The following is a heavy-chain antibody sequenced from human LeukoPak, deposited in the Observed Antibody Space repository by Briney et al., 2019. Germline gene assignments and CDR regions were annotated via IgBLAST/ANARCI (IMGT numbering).Heavy chain of an antibody. V-gene: IGHV1-69*05. Sequence: ASMKVSCKVSGYTLTELSMHWVRQAPGQGLEWMGGIIPIFGTANYAQKFQGRVTITTDESTSTAYMELSSLRSEDTAVYYCAREGLGFAWLSNHYFDYWGQGTLVTVSS. CDR2: IIPIFGTA. D-gene: IGHD3-9*01. CDR1: GYTLTELS. CDR3: AREGLGFAWLSNHYFDY. J-gene: IGHJ4*02.